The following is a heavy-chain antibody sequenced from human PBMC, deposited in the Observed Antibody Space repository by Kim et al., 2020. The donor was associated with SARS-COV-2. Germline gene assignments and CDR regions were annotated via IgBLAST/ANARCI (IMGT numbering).Heavy chain of an antibody. D-gene: IGHD3-10*01. Sequence: GGSLRLSCAASGFTFRNAWMSWVRQAPGKGLEWVGRIKSKTDGGTTDYAAPVKGRFTISRDDSKNTLYLQMNSLKTEDTAVYYCTTDRGVLLWFGELLPTYGMDGWGQGTTVPVSS. CDR2: IKSKTDGGTT. J-gene: IGHJ6*02. V-gene: IGHV3-15*01. CDR3: TTDRGVLLWFGELLPTYGMDG. CDR1: GFTFRNAW.